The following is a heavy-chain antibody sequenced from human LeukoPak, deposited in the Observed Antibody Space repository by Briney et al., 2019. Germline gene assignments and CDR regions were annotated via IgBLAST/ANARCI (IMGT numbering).Heavy chain of an antibody. CDR3: VRDNPRCCGVVPVNIDDF. Sequence: GGSLRLSCAASGFTFSSYGMHWVRQAPGKGLEWVAFIRYDGSNKYYADSVKGRFTISRDNSKNTLYLQMNSLRAEHTAVYYCVRDNPRCCGVVPVNIDDFWGQGTLVTVSS. D-gene: IGHD2-15*01. CDR1: GFTFSSYG. V-gene: IGHV3-30*02. J-gene: IGHJ4*02. CDR2: IRYDGSNK.